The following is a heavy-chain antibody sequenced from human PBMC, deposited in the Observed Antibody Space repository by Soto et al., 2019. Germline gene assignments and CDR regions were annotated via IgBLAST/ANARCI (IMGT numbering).Heavy chain of an antibody. CDR1: GYTFTSYG. D-gene: IGHD1-7*01. V-gene: IGHV1-18*01. J-gene: IGHJ6*03. CDR3: ARETSYYYMDV. Sequence: GASVKVCCKDSGYTFTSYGMRWVRQAPGQGLEWMGWISAYNGNTNYAQKLQGRVTMTTDTSTSTAYMELRSLRSDDTAVYYCARETSYYYMDVWGKGTTVTVSS. CDR2: ISAYNGNT.